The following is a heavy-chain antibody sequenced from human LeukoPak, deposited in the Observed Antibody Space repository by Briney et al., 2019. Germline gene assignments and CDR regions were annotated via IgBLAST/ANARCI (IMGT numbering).Heavy chain of an antibody. V-gene: IGHV3-23*01. D-gene: IGHD5-12*01. CDR1: GFTFDTYA. Sequence: GGSLRLSCAASGFTFDTYAMSWVRQAPGKGLEWASAISDSGRSTYYADSVKGRFTISRDNSKNTLFLQMNSLRAEDTAVYYCARAMRSGYDYWGQGTLVTVSS. J-gene: IGHJ4*02. CDR2: ISDSGRST. CDR3: ARAMRSGYDY.